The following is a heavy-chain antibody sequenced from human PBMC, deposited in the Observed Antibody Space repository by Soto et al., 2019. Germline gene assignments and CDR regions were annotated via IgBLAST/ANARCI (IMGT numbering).Heavy chain of an antibody. CDR1: GFSFGVSGVG. V-gene: IGHV2-5*04. CDR2: VFWNDAK. Sequence: QITLKESGPTLVKPTQTLTLTCTLSGFSFGVSGVGVGWIRQPPGRALEWLGLVFWNDAKRYSPSLESRLTRPKDTANNQVVLTVTNLDHEDTGTYYCDRAYTYDFPHWGQGTLVTVSS. D-gene: IGHD3-3*01. J-gene: IGHJ4*02. CDR3: DRAYTYDFPH.